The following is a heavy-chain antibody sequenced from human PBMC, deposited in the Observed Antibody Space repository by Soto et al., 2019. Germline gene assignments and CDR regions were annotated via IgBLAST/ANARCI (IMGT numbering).Heavy chain of an antibody. J-gene: IGHJ4*02. Sequence: QVQLQQSGPGLVKPSQTLSLTCAISGDSVSSSSAAWNWIRQSPSRGLEWLARTYYTSKWYNEYAVSVKSRIIITPDTSKNQFSLQLNSVTPEDTAVYYCARDFLRDGFHPGFDYWGQGTLVTVSS. CDR1: GDSVSSSSAA. CDR3: ARDFLRDGFHPGFDY. CDR2: TYYTSKWYN. V-gene: IGHV6-1*01. D-gene: IGHD5-12*01.